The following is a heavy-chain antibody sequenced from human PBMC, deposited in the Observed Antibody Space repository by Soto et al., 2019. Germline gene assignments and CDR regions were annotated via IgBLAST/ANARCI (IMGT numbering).Heavy chain of an antibody. Sequence: SETLSLTCTVSGGSISSYYWSWIRQPPGKGLEWIGYIYYSGSTNYNPSLKSRVTISVDTSKNQFSLKLSSVTAADTAVYYCARGITRFGVVMEPNNWFDPWGQGTLVTVSS. CDR1: GGSISSYY. V-gene: IGHV4-59*01. CDR3: ARGITRFGVVMEPNNWFDP. D-gene: IGHD3-3*01. CDR2: IYYSGST. J-gene: IGHJ5*02.